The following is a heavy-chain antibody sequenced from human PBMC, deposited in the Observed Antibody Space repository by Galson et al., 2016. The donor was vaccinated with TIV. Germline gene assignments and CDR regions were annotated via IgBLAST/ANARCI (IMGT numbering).Heavy chain of an antibody. V-gene: IGHV5-51*03. CDR2: IYPGDSHS. CDR3: ALVRGDS. D-gene: IGHD3-10*01. CDR1: GFNFTNYW. Sequence: QSGAEVKKPGDSLKVSCKASGFNFTNYWIGWVRQMPEKGLEWMAIIYPGDSHSTYSPSFQGQVTISVDKSIRTAFLQWNSLKASDSGMYYCALVRGDSWGQGTLVTVSS. J-gene: IGHJ4*02.